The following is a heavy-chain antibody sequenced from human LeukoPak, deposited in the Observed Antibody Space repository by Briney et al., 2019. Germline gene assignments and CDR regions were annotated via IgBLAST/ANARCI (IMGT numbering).Heavy chain of an antibody. J-gene: IGHJ2*01. D-gene: IGHD1-26*01. CDR3: ARGGVGAPWYFDL. V-gene: IGHV4-59*01. CDR1: GGSISSDY. CDR2: IYCSGST. Sequence: SETLSLTCTVSGGSISSDYWSWIRQPPGKGLEWIGYIYCSGSTNYNPSLKSRVTISVDTSKNQFSLKLSSVTAADTAVYYCARGGVGAPWYFDLWGRGTLVTVSS.